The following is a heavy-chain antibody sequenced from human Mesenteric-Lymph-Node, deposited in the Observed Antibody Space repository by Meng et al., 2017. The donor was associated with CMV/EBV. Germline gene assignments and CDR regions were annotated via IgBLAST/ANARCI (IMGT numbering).Heavy chain of an antibody. V-gene: IGHV3-53*05. J-gene: IGHJ6*02. CDR2: IYGDGYI. CDR3: ASLGLDGGIFGVVSMDV. Sequence: GGSLRLSCAVSGFDVSTNHINWVRQAPGKGLEWVSTIYGDGYISYTDSVKGRFAASRDNSKNTLYLQMNSLRAEDTAVYYCASLGLDGGIFGVVSMDVWGQGTTVTVSS. CDR1: GFDVSTNH. D-gene: IGHD3-3*01.